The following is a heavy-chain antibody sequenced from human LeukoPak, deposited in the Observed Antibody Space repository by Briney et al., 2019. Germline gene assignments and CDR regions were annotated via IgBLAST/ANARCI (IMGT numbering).Heavy chain of an antibody. Sequence: ASQTLSLTCTVSGGSISSGDYYWSWIRQPPGKGLEWIGYIYYSGSTYYNPSLKSRVTISVDTSKNQFSLKLSSVTAADTAVYYCAREGYCSSTSCYEAWWFDPWGQGTLVTVSS. D-gene: IGHD2-2*01. V-gene: IGHV4-30-4*08. CDR1: GGSISSGDYY. CDR2: IYYSGST. CDR3: AREGYCSSTSCYEAWWFDP. J-gene: IGHJ5*02.